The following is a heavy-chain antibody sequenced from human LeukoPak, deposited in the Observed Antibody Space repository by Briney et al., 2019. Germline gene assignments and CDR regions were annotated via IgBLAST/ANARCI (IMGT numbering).Heavy chain of an antibody. V-gene: IGHV4-30-2*01. J-gene: IGHJ4*02. Sequence: SETLSLTCTVSGVSISSGGYYWSWIRQPPGKGLEWIGYIYHSGNTYYNPSLKSRVTVSLDRSKNQFSLKLSSVTAADTAVFYCARVAYSSSSLGIYFDYWGQGTLVTVSS. CDR2: IYHSGNT. D-gene: IGHD6-6*01. CDR1: GVSISSGGYY. CDR3: ARVAYSSSSLGIYFDY.